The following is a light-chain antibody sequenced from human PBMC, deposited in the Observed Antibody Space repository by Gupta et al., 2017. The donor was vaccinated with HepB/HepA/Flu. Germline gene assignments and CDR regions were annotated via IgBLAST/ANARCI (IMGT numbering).Light chain of an antibody. J-gene: IGKJ2*01. CDR2: GAS. CDR1: QSVSSSY. CDR3: QQYGSSPPYT. Sequence: EIVLTQSPGTLSFSPGERATLSCSASQSVSSSYLAWYQQKPGQAPRLLIYGASSRATGIPDRFSGSGSGTDFTLTISRLEPEDFAVYYCQQYGSSPPYTFGQGTKLEIK. V-gene: IGKV3-20*01.